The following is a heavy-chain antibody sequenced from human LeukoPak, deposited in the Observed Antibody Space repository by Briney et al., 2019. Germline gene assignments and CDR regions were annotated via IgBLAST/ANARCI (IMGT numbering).Heavy chain of an antibody. J-gene: IGHJ6*03. CDR2: IKQDGSEK. V-gene: IGHV3-7*03. Sequence: GGSLRLSCAASGFTFSSYWMSWVRQAPGKGLEWVANIKQDGSEKYYVDSVKGRFTISRDNAKNSLYLQMNSLRSEDTAVYYCAADLPTIVVVKRYYMDVWGKGTTVTVSS. D-gene: IGHD2-2*01. CDR3: AADLPTIVVVKRYYMDV. CDR1: GFTFSSYW.